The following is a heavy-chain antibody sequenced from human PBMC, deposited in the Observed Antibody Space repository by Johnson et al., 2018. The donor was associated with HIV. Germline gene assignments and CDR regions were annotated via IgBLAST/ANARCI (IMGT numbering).Heavy chain of an antibody. Sequence: QVQLVESGGGVVQPGRSLRLSCAASGFTFSSYAMHWVRQAPGKGLEWVAVISYDGSNKYYADSVKGRFTISRDNSKNTLYLQMNSLRAEDTAVYYCAKDIAPDCTGGVCYHAFDIWGHGTMVTVSS. CDR2: ISYDGSNK. J-gene: IGHJ3*02. D-gene: IGHD2-8*02. CDR1: GFTFSSYA. V-gene: IGHV3-30*04. CDR3: AKDIAPDCTGGVCYHAFDI.